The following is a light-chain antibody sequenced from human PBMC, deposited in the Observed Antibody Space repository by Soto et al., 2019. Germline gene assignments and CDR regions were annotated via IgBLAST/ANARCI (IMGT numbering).Light chain of an antibody. CDR3: QYYGSPLMYA. CDR1: QSVNSFY. J-gene: IGKJ2*01. V-gene: IGKV3-20*01. CDR2: RAS. Sequence: EIVLTQSPGTLSSSPGERATLSCRASQSVNSFYLAWYQQQPGQAPRLLIYRASSRATGIPVRFSGSGSGTDFTLTISRLEPEDFAVYYCQYYGSPLMYAFGQGTKLEI.